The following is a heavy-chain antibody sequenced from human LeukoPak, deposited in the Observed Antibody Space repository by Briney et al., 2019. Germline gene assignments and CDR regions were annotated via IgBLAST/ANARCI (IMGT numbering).Heavy chain of an antibody. J-gene: IGHJ4*02. Sequence: GGSLRLSCAASGFTFSSYSMNWVRQAPGKGLEWVSSISSSSSYIYYADSVKGRFTISRDNAKNPLYLQMNSLRAEDTAVYYCAREFYYDSSGYYLDYWGQGTLVTVSS. CDR2: ISSSSSYI. CDR1: GFTFSSYS. CDR3: AREFYYDSSGYYLDY. V-gene: IGHV3-21*01. D-gene: IGHD3-22*01.